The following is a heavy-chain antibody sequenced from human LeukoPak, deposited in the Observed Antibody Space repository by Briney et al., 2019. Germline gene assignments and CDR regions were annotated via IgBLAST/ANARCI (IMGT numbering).Heavy chain of an antibody. J-gene: IGHJ4*02. CDR1: GYTFTSYG. CDR3: ARDLGYYYDSSGYYYGFDY. CDR2: ISAYNGNT. V-gene: IGHV1-18*01. Sequence: ASVKVSCKASGYTFTSYGISWVRQAPGQGLEWMGWISAYNGNTNYAQKLQGRVTMTTDTSTSTAYMELRSLRSDDTAVYYCARDLGYYYDSSGYYYGFDYWGQGTLVTVSS. D-gene: IGHD3-22*01.